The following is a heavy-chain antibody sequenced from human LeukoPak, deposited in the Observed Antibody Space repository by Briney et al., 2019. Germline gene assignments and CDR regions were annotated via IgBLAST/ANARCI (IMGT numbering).Heavy chain of an antibody. CDR2: ISSTSRYI. J-gene: IGHJ4*02. CDR3: ARDGGSGSYSYYFDY. Sequence: GGSLRLSCAASDFTFSSFSMNWVRQAPGKGLEWVPSISSTSRYIYYADSVKGRFTISRDNAKNSLFLQMNSLRAEDTAIYYCARDGGSGSYSYYFDYWGQGSLVTVSS. CDR1: DFTFSSFS. D-gene: IGHD3-10*01. V-gene: IGHV3-21*01.